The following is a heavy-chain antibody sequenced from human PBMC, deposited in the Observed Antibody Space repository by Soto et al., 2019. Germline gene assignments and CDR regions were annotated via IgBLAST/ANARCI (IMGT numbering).Heavy chain of an antibody. CDR3: ARVGTGNWYFDL. J-gene: IGHJ2*01. CDR1: GFTFSSYW. V-gene: IGHV3-74*01. CDR2: INGDGSRT. D-gene: IGHD1-1*01. Sequence: EVQLVESGGGVVQPGGSLRLSCAASGFTFSSYWMHWVRQAPGKGLVWVSRINGDGSRTSYADSVRGRFTISRDNAKNTLDLQMNSLRGEDTAVYYGARVGTGNWYFDLWGRGTLVTVSS.